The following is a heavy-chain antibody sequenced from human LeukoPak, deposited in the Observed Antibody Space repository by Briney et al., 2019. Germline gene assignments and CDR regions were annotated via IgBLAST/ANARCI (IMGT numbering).Heavy chain of an antibody. D-gene: IGHD1-26*01. CDR2: IDQGGSTE. CDR3: VRDKGGRSGAIYYDAFDV. Sequence: GGSLRLSCAASGFTFNTYWMIWVRQAPGKGREWVANIDQGGSTEYYADSLKGRFTISRYNAKNSLYLQMNSLRAEDTAVYYCVRDKGGRSGAIYYDAFDVWGQGTMVTVSS. V-gene: IGHV3-7*01. CDR1: GFTFNTYW. J-gene: IGHJ3*01.